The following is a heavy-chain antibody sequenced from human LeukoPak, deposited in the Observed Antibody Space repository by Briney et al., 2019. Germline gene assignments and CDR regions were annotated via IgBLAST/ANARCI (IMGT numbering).Heavy chain of an antibody. Sequence: QPSETLSPTCAVYGGSFSGYYWSWIRQTPGKRLEWIGEIIHSGSTNYSPSLKSRVTISLDAAKSQFSLRLTSVTAADTAVYYCAGYSGSPRYFDYWGQGTLVTVSS. CDR2: IIHSGST. CDR1: GGSFSGYY. V-gene: IGHV4-34*12. J-gene: IGHJ4*02. D-gene: IGHD6-6*01. CDR3: AGYSGSPRYFDY.